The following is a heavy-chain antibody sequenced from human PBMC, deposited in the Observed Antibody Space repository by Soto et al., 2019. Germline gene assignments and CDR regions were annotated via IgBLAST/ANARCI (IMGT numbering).Heavy chain of an antibody. CDR1: GGSSSNYY. Sequence: PSETLSLTCTVSGGSSSNYYLSWIRQPPGKGLEWIGYIYYSGSTNYNPSLKSRVTISVDASKNQFSLKLTSVTAADTAVYYCARERGTVGDFDYWGQGTLVTVSS. D-gene: IGHD3-16*01. J-gene: IGHJ4*02. CDR2: IYYSGST. CDR3: ARERGTVGDFDY. V-gene: IGHV4-59*01.